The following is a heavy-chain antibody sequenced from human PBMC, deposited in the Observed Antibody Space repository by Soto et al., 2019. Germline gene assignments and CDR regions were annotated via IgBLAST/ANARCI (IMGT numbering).Heavy chain of an antibody. CDR3: ARLTRSEGGYISH. CDR1: GASISSFSYY. CDR2: IDYSGNA. D-gene: IGHD5-12*01. Sequence: PSETLSLTCTVSGASISSFSYYWSWIRQHPGKGLDFIGYIDYSGNANYNPSLKSRFSISADSSKNQFSLKLNSVTAADTAMYFCARLTRSEGGYISHWGQGKMVTVYS. J-gene: IGHJ4*02. V-gene: IGHV4-31*03.